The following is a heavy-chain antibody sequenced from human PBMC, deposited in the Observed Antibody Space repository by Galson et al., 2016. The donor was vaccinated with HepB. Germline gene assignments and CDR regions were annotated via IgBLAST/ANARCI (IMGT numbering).Heavy chain of an antibody. Sequence: SVKVSCKASGYTFTRYYIHWVRQAPGQGLEWVGRININSGDTIYAQNFQGWVTMTRDTSISTAYMELKRLRSDDTAVYYCARGDYYYGMDVWGQGTTVTVSS. V-gene: IGHV1-2*04. CDR3: ARGDYYYGMDV. CDR2: ININSGDT. J-gene: IGHJ6*02. CDR1: GYTFTRYY.